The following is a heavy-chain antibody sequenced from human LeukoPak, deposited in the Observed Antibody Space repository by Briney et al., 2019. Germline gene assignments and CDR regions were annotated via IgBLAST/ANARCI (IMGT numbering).Heavy chain of an antibody. CDR2: IRHDESNK. V-gene: IGHV3-30*02. CDR3: ARDLDFWSGYYTGSGAFDI. D-gene: IGHD3-3*01. Sequence: PGGSLRLSCATSGFVFSKNGMHWVRQAPGKGLEWVAFIRHDESNKYYADSVKGRFTISRDNSKNTLSLQMNSLRPDDTAVYYCARDLDFWSGYYTGSGAFDIWGQGTTVTVSS. CDR1: GFVFSKNG. J-gene: IGHJ3*02.